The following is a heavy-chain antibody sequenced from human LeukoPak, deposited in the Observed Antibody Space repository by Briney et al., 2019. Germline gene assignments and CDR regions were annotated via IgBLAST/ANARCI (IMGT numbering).Heavy chain of an antibody. D-gene: IGHD2-15*01. V-gene: IGHV3-53*01. Sequence: GTLRLSCAASGFTFSTNYMNWVRQAPGKGLEWVSVVYYDGNTYYADSVKGRFTISRDSSKNTLYLQMNSLRAEDTAVYYCASPGYCSGSSCYSGYFQHWGQGTLVTVSS. CDR2: VYYDGNT. CDR3: ASPGYCSGSSCYSGYFQH. J-gene: IGHJ1*01. CDR1: GFTFSTNY.